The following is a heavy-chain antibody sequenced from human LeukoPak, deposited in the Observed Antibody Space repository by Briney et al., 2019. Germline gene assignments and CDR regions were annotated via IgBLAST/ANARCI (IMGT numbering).Heavy chain of an antibody. V-gene: IGHV4-59*01. J-gene: IGHJ4*02. Sequence: SETLSLTCTVSGGSISNYYWSWIRQPPGKGLEWIGYIYYSGSTNYNPSLKSRVTISVDTSKNQFSLKLSSVTAADTAVYYCARGSMSSWYSKVDYWGQGTLVTVSS. CDR2: IYYSGST. CDR3: ARGSMSSWYSKVDY. CDR1: GGSISNYY. D-gene: IGHD6-13*01.